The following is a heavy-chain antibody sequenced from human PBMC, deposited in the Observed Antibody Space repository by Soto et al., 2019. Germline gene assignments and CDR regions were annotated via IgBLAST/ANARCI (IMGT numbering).Heavy chain of an antibody. CDR1: GFTFGDYA. D-gene: IGHD3-3*01. CDR3: TRDSYYDFWSGYFADVYYYYGIDV. Sequence: GGSLRLSCTASGFTFGDYAMSWVRQAPGKGLEGVGFIRSKAYGGTTEYAASVKGRFTISRDDSKTIAYLQMNSLKTEDTTVYYCTRDSYYDFWSGYFADVYYYYGIDVWGQGTTVTVSS. CDR2: IRSKAYGGTT. V-gene: IGHV3-49*04. J-gene: IGHJ6*02.